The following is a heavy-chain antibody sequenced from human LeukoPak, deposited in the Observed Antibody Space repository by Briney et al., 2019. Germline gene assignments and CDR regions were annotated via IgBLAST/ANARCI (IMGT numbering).Heavy chain of an antibody. CDR3: ARHKGSGSYYIWYYYYMDV. D-gene: IGHD3-10*01. CDR2: IYDTGNT. Sequence: PSETLSLTCTVSGVSITDYYWSWVRQPPGKGLEWIGLIYDTGNTNYSPSLKSRVSISVGTSKNQFSLNMTSATAADTAVYYCARHKGSGSYYIWYYYYMDVWGKGTTVTVSS. J-gene: IGHJ6*03. CDR1: GVSITDYY. V-gene: IGHV4-59*08.